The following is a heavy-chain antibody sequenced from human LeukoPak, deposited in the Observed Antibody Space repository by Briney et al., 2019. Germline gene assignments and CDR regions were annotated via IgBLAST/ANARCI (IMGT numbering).Heavy chain of an antibody. V-gene: IGHV1-2*02. CDR2: MNPNSGGT. CDR3: GRVLRAEAGTSLAYPA. D-gene: IGHD6-13*01. CDR1: GYTFTGYY. Sequence: ASVKVSCKSSGYTFTGYYMHWVRQAPGQGLEWMGWMNPNSGGTNYAQKFQGRVTMTRDTSISTAYMELSRLRSDVTAVYYCGRVLRAEAGTSLAYPAWGQGTLVTVSS. J-gene: IGHJ4*02.